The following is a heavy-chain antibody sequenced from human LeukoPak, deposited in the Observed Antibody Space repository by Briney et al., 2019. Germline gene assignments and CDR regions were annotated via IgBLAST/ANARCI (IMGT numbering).Heavy chain of an antibody. V-gene: IGHV4-4*07. J-gene: IGHJ6*02. CDR1: GASISSYY. Sequence: SETLSLTCTVSGASISSYYWSWIRQPAGKGLEWIGRIYTSGSTNYNPSLKSRVTMSVDTSKNQFSLKLSSVTAADTAVYYCARNIVLMVYASYGMDVWGQGTTVTVSS. CDR2: IYTSGST. CDR3: ARNIVLMVYASYGMDV. D-gene: IGHD2-8*01.